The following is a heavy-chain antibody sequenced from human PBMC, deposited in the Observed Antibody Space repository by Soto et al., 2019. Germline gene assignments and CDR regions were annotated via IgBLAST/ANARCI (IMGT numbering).Heavy chain of an antibody. CDR3: ALGRTGSNGYYWA. D-gene: IGHD3-22*01. V-gene: IGHV1-69*02. Sequence: QVQLVQSGAEVKKPGSSVKVSCKPSGNTLNTDTITWLRQAPGQGLEWMGRIIPVIGVGTYAQKFQDRVTITADKTTTTVYMEVTSLTSEGTATYYCALGRTGSNGYYWAWGQGTQVTVS. J-gene: IGHJ5*02. CDR2: IIPVIGVG. CDR1: GNTLNTDT.